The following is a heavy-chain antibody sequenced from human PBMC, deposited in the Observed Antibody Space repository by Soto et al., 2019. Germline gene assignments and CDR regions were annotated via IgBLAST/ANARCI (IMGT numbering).Heavy chain of an antibody. CDR2: IKRDGSEK. V-gene: IGHV3-7*01. CDR3: ARDRDLAVPAAVIYFDS. CDR1: GFSISDYW. Sequence: GGSLILSCAASGFSISDYWMSWVRQAPGKGLEWVANIKRDGSEKYYVDSVKGRFTISRDNAKNSLYLQMNSLRADDTAVYYCARDRDLAVPAAVIYFDSWGQGTLVTVSS. D-gene: IGHD2-2*01. J-gene: IGHJ4*02.